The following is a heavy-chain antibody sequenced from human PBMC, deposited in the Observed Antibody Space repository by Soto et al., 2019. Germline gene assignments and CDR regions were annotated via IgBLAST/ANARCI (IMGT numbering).Heavy chain of an antibody. CDR2: ISYDGSNK. CDR3: AKGQHCSSTTCYFYYYGMDF. Sequence: QVQLVESGGGVVQPGRSLRLSCAASGFIFNTYDMHWVRQAPGKGLEWVAVISYDGSNKYYADSVKGRLTISRDNSTKMLYLQMNSLRPEDTAVYYCAKGQHCSSTTCYFYYYGMDFWGQGTKVAVSS. D-gene: IGHD2-2*01. V-gene: IGHV3-30*18. J-gene: IGHJ6*02. CDR1: GFIFNTYD.